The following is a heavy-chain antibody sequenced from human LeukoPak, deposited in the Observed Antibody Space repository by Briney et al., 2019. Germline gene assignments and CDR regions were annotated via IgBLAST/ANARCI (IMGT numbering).Heavy chain of an antibody. CDR3: ARVRGGTSGWYTYYYYMDV. Sequence: SETLSLTCTVSGGSISSSSYYWGWIRQPPGKGLEWIGSIYYSGSTYYNPSLKSRVTISVDTSKNQFSLKLSSVTAADTAVYYCARVRGGTSGWYTYYYYMDVWGKGTTVTVSS. CDR1: GGSISSSSYY. CDR2: IYYSGST. V-gene: IGHV4-39*07. D-gene: IGHD6-19*01. J-gene: IGHJ6*03.